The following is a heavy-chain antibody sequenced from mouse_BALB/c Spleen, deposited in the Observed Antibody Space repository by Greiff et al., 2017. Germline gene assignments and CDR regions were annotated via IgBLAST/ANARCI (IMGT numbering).Heavy chain of an antibody. CDR2: ISTYYGDA. D-gene: IGHD2-1*01. Sequence: VQLQQSGAELVRPGVSVKISCQGSGYPFSDYVMHWVKQSHAKSLEWIGVISTYYGDASFNQKFKGKATMTVDKSSSTAYMELARLTSEDSAIYYGARADDLLGTCDYWGQGTTLTVSS. J-gene: IGHJ2*01. V-gene: IGHV1S137*01. CDR3: ARADDLLGTCDY. CDR1: GYPFSDYV.